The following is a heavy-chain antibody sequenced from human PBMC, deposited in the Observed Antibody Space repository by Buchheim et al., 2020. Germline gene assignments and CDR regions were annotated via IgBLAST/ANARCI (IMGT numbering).Heavy chain of an antibody. CDR2: INHSGST. Sequence: QVQLQQWGAGLLKPSETLSLTCAVYGGSFSGYYWSWIRQPPGKGLEWIGEINHSGSTNYNPSLKRRVTISVDTSKNPFSLKLSSVTAADTAVYYCARRPYYDFWSGYSVHMDVWGKGTT. D-gene: IGHD3-3*01. CDR1: GGSFSGYY. J-gene: IGHJ6*03. CDR3: ARRPYYDFWSGYSVHMDV. V-gene: IGHV4-34*01.